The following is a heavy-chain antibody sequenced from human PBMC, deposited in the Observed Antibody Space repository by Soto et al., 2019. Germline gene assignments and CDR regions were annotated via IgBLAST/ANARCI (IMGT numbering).Heavy chain of an antibody. J-gene: IGHJ4*02. CDR2: IWYDGSNK. V-gene: IGHV3-33*01. Sequence: QVQLVESGGGVVPPGRSLRLSCAASGFTFSSYGMHWVRQAPGKGLEWVAVIWYDGSNKYYADSVKGRFTISRDNSKNTLYLQMNSRRAEDRAVYYCASGGGMGEYYFDYWGQGTLVTVSS. CDR3: ASGGGMGEYYFDY. CDR1: GFTFSSYG. D-gene: IGHD3-16*01.